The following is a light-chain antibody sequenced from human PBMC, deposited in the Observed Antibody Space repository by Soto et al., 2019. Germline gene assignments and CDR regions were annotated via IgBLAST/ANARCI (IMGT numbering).Light chain of an antibody. J-gene: IGKJ4*01. V-gene: IGKV1-39*01. CDR3: QQTYRVPLT. CDR2: VAS. Sequence: DIPMTQSPSSLSASVGDRVTITCRAGQTVASYLHWYQQKPGQAPKLLIYVASYLQTGVPSRFSGSGSGTDFTLTITNLQPEDSATYYCQQTYRVPLTFGGGTKVAIK. CDR1: QTVASY.